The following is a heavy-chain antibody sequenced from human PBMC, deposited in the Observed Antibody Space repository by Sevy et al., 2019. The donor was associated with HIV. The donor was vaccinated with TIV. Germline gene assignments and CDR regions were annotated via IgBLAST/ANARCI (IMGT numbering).Heavy chain of an antibody. CDR2: ISSSSSTI. CDR3: ASYGGTGDY. D-gene: IGHD1-1*01. Sequence: GGSLRLSCAASGFTFSSYSMNWVRQAPGKGLEWVSYISSSSSTIYYADSVKGRFTISRDNAKNSLYLQMNSLRAEDTAVYYCASYGGTGDYWGQRTLVTVSS. V-gene: IGHV3-48*01. CDR1: GFTFSSYS. J-gene: IGHJ4*02.